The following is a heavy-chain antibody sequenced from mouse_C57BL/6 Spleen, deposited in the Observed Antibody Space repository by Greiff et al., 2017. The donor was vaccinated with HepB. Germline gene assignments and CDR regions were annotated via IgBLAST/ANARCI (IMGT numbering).Heavy chain of an antibody. Sequence: EVMLVESGGDLVKPGGSLKLSCAASGFTFSSYGMSWVRQTPDKRLEWVATISSGGSYTYYPDSVKGRFTISRDNAKNTLYLQMSSLKSEDTAMYYCASLSDYWGKGTTLTVSS. CDR1: GFTFSSYG. J-gene: IGHJ2*01. V-gene: IGHV5-6*01. CDR3: ASLSDY. CDR2: ISSGGSYT. D-gene: IGHD6-1*01.